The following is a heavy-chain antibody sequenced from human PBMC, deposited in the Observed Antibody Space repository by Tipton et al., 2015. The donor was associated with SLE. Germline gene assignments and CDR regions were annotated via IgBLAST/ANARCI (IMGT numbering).Heavy chain of an antibody. CDR3: ASGGLTGIYDY. V-gene: IGHV4-59*01. J-gene: IGHJ4*02. Sequence: LRLSCTVSGGSISSYYWSWIRQPPGKGLEWIGYIYYSGSTNYNPSLKSRVTISVDTSKNQFSLKLSSVTAADTAVYYCASGGLTGIYDYWGQGTLVTVSS. D-gene: IGHD1-20*01. CDR1: GGSISSYY. CDR2: IYYSGST.